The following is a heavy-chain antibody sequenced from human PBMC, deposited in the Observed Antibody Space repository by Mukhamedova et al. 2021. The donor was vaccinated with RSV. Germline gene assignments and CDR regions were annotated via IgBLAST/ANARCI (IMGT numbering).Heavy chain of an antibody. Sequence: GGIIPIFGTANYAQKFQGRVTITADESTSTAYMELSSLRSEDTAVYYCGRLLRFGGGVWGQGTTVTVSS. J-gene: IGHJ6*02. D-gene: IGHD3-3*01. CDR2: IIPIFGTA. V-gene: IGHV1-69*01. CDR3: GRLLRFGGGV.